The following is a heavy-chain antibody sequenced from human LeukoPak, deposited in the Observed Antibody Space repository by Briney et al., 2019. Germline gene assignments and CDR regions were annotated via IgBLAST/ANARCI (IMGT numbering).Heavy chain of an antibody. V-gene: IGHV3-21*04. CDR3: ARVLNDYFDY. CDR1: GFTFSSYA. Sequence: GGSLRLSCAASGFTFSSYAMHWVRQAPGKGLEWVSSISSSSSYIYYADSVKGRFTISRDNAKNSLYLQMNSLRAEDTAVYYCARVLNDYFDYWGQGTLVTVSS. J-gene: IGHJ4*02. CDR2: ISSSSSYI.